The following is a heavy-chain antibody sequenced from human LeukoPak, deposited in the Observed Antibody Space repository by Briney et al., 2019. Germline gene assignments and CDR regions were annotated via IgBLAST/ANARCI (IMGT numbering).Heavy chain of an antibody. Sequence: GGSLRLSCAASGFTFSSYRMNWVRQAPGKGLEWVSSITSSSSYIYYADSVKGRFTISRDNAKNSLYLQMNSLRAEDTAVYYCARDYLGADIVQYWGQGTLVTVSS. CDR2: ITSSSSYI. CDR3: ARDYLGADIVQY. J-gene: IGHJ4*02. V-gene: IGHV3-21*01. D-gene: IGHD5-12*01. CDR1: GFTFSSYR.